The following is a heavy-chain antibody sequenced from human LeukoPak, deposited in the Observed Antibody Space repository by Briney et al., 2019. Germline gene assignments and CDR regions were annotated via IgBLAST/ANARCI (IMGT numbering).Heavy chain of an antibody. J-gene: IGHJ4*02. D-gene: IGHD3-22*01. CDR3: ARELNYDSSGYYFDY. CDR1: GYTFTGYY. CDR2: INPNSGGT. Sequence: ASVKVSCKASGYTFTGYYMHWVRHAPGQGLEWMGWINPNSGGTNYAQKFQGRVTMTRDTSISTAYMELSRLRSDDTAVYYCARELNYDSSGYYFDYWGQGTLVTVSS. V-gene: IGHV1-2*02.